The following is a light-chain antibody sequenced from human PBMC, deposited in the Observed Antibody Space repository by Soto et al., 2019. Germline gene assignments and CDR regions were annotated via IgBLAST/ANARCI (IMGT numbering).Light chain of an antibody. CDR2: DAS. Sequence: DIQMTQSPSTLSASVGDRVTITCRASQSIATWLAWYQQKPGKAPNLLIYDASNLESGVPSRFSGSGSGTEFTLTISILQPDYLATYYCQQYNSYRTFGQGTKVEIK. V-gene: IGKV1-5*01. CDR3: QQYNSYRT. CDR1: QSIATW. J-gene: IGKJ1*01.